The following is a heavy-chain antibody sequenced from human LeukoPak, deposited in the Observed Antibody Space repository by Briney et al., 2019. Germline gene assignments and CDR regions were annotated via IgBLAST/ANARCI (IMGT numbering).Heavy chain of an antibody. CDR3: ARGYHYGDPYYYYYGMDV. CDR1: GGTFSSYA. Sequence: ASVKVSCKASGGTFSSYAISWVRQAPGQGLEWMGGIIPIFGTATYAQKFQGRVTITADESTSTAYMELSSLRSEDTAVYYCARGYHYGDPYYYYYGMDVWGQGTTVTVSS. CDR2: IIPIFGTA. J-gene: IGHJ6*02. D-gene: IGHD4-17*01. V-gene: IGHV1-69*13.